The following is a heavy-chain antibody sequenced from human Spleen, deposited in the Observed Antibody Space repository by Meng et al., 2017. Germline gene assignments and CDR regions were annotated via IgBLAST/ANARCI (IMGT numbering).Heavy chain of an antibody. Sequence: QVELPEWGGGLFKPSGTLSRTCAAYGWSFSDHYLSWIRQPPGKGLEWVGGINRSGSTTYNASLKSRVSISVDTSKNQFSLKLSSVTAADTAVYYCASQSLQPFTIFWGQGTLVTVSS. CDR3: ASQSLQPFTIF. V-gene: IGHV4-34*01. J-gene: IGHJ4*02. D-gene: IGHD3-3*01. CDR2: INRSGST. CDR1: GWSFSDHY.